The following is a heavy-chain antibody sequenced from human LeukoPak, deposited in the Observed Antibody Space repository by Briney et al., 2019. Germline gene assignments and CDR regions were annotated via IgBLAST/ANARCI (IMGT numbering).Heavy chain of an antibody. V-gene: IGHV3-23*01. CDR1: GFTFSFYD. J-gene: IGHJ4*02. CDR3: ASHRGGIGGRPYYFDY. D-gene: IGHD6-6*01. CDR2: ISDSGGNT. Sequence: PGGSLRLSCAASGFTFSFYDMSWVRQAPGKGLEWVSGISDSGGNTFYADSVRGRFTISRDNSKNTLYLQMRTLRAEDTALYYCASHRGGIGGRPYYFDYWGQGTLVAVSS.